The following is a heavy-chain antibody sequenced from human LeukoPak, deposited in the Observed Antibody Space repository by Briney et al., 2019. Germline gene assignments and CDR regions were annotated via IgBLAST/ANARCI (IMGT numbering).Heavy chain of an antibody. J-gene: IGHJ1*01. CDR3: ARGIPDYAGGGYFQH. D-gene: IGHD3-16*01. Sequence: SETLSLTCAVYGGSFSGYYWSGIRQPPGKGVEGIGEINHSGSTNYNPSPKSRVTISVDTSKTQFSLKLSPVTPADTAVYDCARGIPDYAGGGYFQHWGQGTLVTVSS. V-gene: IGHV4-34*01. CDR1: GGSFSGYY. CDR2: INHSGST.